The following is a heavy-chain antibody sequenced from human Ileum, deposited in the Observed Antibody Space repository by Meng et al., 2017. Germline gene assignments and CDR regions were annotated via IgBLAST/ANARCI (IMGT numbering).Heavy chain of an antibody. CDR1: GGSVSSRSHY. J-gene: IGHJ4*02. V-gene: IGHV4-61*01. CDR3: ARDHWGSLDY. D-gene: IGHD7-27*01. CDR2: IYSTGII. Sequence: QLQESGPRLVRPSETLSSTCTVSGGSVSSRSHYWNWIRQTPGKRLEWIGYIYSTGIINYNPSLKNRVTISLDTSMNQFSLKLTSVTAADTAVYYCARDHWGSLDYWGQGVLVTVSS.